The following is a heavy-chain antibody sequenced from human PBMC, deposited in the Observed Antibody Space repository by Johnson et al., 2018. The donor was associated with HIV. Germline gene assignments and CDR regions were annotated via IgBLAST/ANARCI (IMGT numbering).Heavy chain of an antibody. V-gene: IGHV3-30-3*02. CDR1: GFTFSNYA. D-gene: IGHD3-3*01. CDR2: MSYDGSNK. Sequence: QVQLVESGGGVVQPGRSLRLSCAASGFTFSNYAMHWVRQAPGKGLEWVAVMSYDGSNKYYADSVKGRFTISRDNSKNTLYLQMNSLRAEDTAVYYCAKGGPVLQFLEWLPGRAFDIWGQGTMVTVSS. CDR3: AKGGPVLQFLEWLPGRAFDI. J-gene: IGHJ3*02.